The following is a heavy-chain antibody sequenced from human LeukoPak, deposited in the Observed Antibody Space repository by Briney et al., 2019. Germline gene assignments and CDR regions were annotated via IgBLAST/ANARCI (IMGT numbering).Heavy chain of an antibody. CDR2: ISGLGGST. D-gene: IGHD6-6*01. CDR1: GFTFSNYA. CDR3: ARDVEARISAAGTFDY. J-gene: IGHJ4*02. Sequence: GGSLRLSCAVSGFTFSNYAMSWVRQAPGKGLEWVSVISGLGGSTYYADSVKGRFAISRDNSKSTLWLQMNSLRADDTAIYYCARDVEARISAAGTFDYWGQGSLVTVSS. V-gene: IGHV3-23*01.